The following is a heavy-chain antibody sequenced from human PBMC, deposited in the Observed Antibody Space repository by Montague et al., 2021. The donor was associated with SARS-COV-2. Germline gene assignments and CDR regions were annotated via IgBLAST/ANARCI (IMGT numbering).Heavy chain of an antibody. CDR1: GYSISSGYF. CDR3: ARAYCGGDCNYLYIWFDS. Sequence: SETLSLTCSASGYSISSGYFWGWIRQPPGKGLEWIGAIYHGGFTHYNPSLKSRLTMSLDTSKNQFSLRLSSVTAADTAIYYCARAYCGGDCNYLYIWFDSWGQGALVTVSS. D-gene: IGHD2-21*01. J-gene: IGHJ5*01. CDR2: IYHGGFT. V-gene: IGHV4-38-2*02.